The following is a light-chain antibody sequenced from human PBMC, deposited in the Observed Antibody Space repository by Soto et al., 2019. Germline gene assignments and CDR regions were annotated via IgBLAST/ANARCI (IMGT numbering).Light chain of an antibody. J-gene: IGLJ3*02. CDR2: SNN. CDR3: AVWDDSLNGLWV. Sequence: QSVLTQPPSASGTPGQRVIISCSRSSSNIGRDTVNWYRQFPGTAPKLLIYSNNQRPSGVPDRFSGSKSGTSASLAISGLQSEDEADYYCAVWDDSLNGLWVFGGGTQLTVL. V-gene: IGLV1-44*01. CDR1: SSNIGRDT.